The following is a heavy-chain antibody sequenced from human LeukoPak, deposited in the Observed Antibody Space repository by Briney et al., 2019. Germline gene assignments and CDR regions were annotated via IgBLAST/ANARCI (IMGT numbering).Heavy chain of an antibody. V-gene: IGHV3-15*01. CDR3: MTASYYYDSIGYADDALDI. CDR1: GFPFSNNW. CDR2: IKSKTDGGTT. Sequence: PGGSLRLSCAASGFPFSNNWMSWVRQAPGKGLEWVGRIKSKTDGGTTDYAAPVKGRFTISRDDSKNTLYLQMNSLKNKETPVYITMTASYYYDSIGYADDALDIWGQGTMVTVSS. J-gene: IGHJ3*02. D-gene: IGHD3-22*01.